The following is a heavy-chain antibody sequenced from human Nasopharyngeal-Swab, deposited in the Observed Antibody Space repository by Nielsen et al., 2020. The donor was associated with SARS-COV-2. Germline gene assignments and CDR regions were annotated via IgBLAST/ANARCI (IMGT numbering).Heavy chain of an antibody. CDR1: GGSISSYY. J-gene: IGHJ2*01. D-gene: IGHD3-3*01. CDR3: ASVRITIFTGERYFDL. CDR2: IYYSGST. Sequence: SETLSLTCTVSGGSISSYYWSWIRQPPGKGLEWIGYIYYSGSTYYNPSLKSRVTISVDTSKNQFSLKLSSVTAADTAVYYCASVRITIFTGERYFDLWGRGTLVTVSS. V-gene: IGHV4-59*04.